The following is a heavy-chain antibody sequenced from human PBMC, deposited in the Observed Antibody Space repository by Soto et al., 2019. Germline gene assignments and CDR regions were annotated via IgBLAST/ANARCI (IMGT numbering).Heavy chain of an antibody. CDR2: ISASNGHT. D-gene: IGHD6-19*01. V-gene: IGHV1-18*01. CDR1: GYTFTSYD. J-gene: IGHJ1*01. CDR3: ARGYGSGWYSEYFQH. Sequence: ASVKVSCKASGYTFTSYDIFWVRQAPGQGLEWMGWISASNGHTNYAQNLQDRVIMTTDTSTSTAYMELRSLRSDDTAVYYCARGYGSGWYSEYFQHWGQGTLVTVSS.